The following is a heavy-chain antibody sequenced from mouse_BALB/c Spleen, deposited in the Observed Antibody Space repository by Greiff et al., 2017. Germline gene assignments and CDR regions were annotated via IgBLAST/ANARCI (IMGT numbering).Heavy chain of an antibody. J-gene: IGHJ4*01. CDR2: ISSGGST. CDR1: GFTFSSYA. D-gene: IGHD1-1*01. Sequence: EVQLVESGGGLVKPGGSLKLSCAASGFTFSSYAMSWVRQTPEKRLEWVASISSGGSTYYPDSVKGRFTISRDNARNILYLQMSSLRSEDTAMYYCAREVAYGSYAMDYWGQGTSVTVSS. V-gene: IGHV5-6-5*01. CDR3: AREVAYGSYAMDY.